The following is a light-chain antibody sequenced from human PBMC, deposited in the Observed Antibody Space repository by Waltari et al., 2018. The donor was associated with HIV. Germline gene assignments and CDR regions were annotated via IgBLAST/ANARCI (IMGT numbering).Light chain of an antibody. V-gene: IGLV2-11*01. CDR1: SSDVGAYNY. Sequence: QSALTQPRSVSGSPGQSVTISCTGTSSDVGAYNYVSWYQQHPGKAPKLMIYDVTKRPSVVPDRFSGSKSGNTASLSISGLQAEDEADYYCCSDAGSSYVFGTGTNVTVL. CDR3: CSDAGSSYV. J-gene: IGLJ1*01. CDR2: DVT.